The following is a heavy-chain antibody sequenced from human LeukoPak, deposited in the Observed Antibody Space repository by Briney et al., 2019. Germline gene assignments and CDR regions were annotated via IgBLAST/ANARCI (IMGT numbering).Heavy chain of an antibody. CDR2: ISGSGGST. Sequence: PGGSLRLSCAASGFTFSSYAMCWVRQTPGKGLEWVSAISGSGGSTYYADSVKGRFTISRDNSKNTLYLQMNSLRAADTAVFYCAKGLGTYYYNGMDVWGQGTTVTVSS. CDR1: GFTFSSYA. CDR3: AKGLGTYYYNGMDV. J-gene: IGHJ6*02. D-gene: IGHD1-26*01. V-gene: IGHV3-23*01.